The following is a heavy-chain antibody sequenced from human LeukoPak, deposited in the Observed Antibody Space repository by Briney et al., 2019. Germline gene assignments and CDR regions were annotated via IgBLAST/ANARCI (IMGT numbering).Heavy chain of an antibody. CDR2: INPNSGGT. CDR1: GYTFTSYY. J-gene: IGHJ6*03. CDR3: AREGNTAMVTYYYYYYMDV. Sequence: GASVKVSCKASGYTFTSYYMHWVRQAPGQGLEWMGWINPNSGGTNYAQKFQGRVTMTRDTSISTAYMELSRLRSDDTAVYYCAREGNTAMVTYYYYYYMDVWGKGTTVTVSS. D-gene: IGHD5-18*01. V-gene: IGHV1-2*02.